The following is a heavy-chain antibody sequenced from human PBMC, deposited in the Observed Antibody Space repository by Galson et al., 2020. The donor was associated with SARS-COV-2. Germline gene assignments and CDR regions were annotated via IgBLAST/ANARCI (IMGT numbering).Heavy chain of an antibody. CDR3: AKDPYGDYSVY. D-gene: IGHD4-17*01. J-gene: IGHJ4*02. CDR1: GFTFSSYA. CDR2: ISGSGGST. V-gene: IGHV3-23*01. Sequence: GGSLRLSCAASGFTFSSYAMSWVRQAPGKGLEWVSAISGSGGSTYYADSVKGRFTISRDNSKNTLYLQMNSLRAEDTAVYYWAKDPYGDYSVYRGQGTLVTVSS.